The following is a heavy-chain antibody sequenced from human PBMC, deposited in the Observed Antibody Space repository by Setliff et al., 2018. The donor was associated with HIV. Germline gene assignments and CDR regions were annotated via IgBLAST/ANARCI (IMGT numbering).Heavy chain of an antibody. CDR1: GGSINRGTYY. CDR2: IYITGDT. V-gene: IGHV4-61*09. CDR3: ARDGPLEGSYRYYYYYMDV. Sequence: SETLSLTCSVSGGSINRGTYYWTWIRQSAGKGLEWIGHIYITGDTDYNPSLKSRATISVDTSKNQFSLTVTSVTATDTAVYYCARDGPLEGSYRYYYYYMDVWGKGTTVTVSS. J-gene: IGHJ6*03. D-gene: IGHD3-10*01.